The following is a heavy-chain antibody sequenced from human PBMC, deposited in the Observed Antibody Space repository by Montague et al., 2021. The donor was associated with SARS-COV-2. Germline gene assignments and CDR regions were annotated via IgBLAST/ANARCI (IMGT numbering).Heavy chain of an antibody. CDR2: MYYTGTS. CDR3: ARGLGYTSMFRFFDY. J-gene: IGHJ4*01. Sequence: SETLSLTCALSGGSASGYYWAWIRQPPGKRLEWIGYMYYTGTSNYNPSLKSRVSMSIDTSKNHFSLNLTSVAAADTGVYYCARGLGYTSMFRFFDYWGHGAQVTVSS. CDR1: GGSASGYY. D-gene: IGHD2-2*02. V-gene: IGHV4-59*02.